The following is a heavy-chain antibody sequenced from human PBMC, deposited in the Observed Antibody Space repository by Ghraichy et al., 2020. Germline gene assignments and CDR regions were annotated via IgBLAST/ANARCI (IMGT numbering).Heavy chain of an antibody. CDR3: ARGPYGDYCHGGCVFGMDV. J-gene: IGHJ6*02. CDR1: GFTFSDYY. V-gene: IGHV3-11*06. CDR2: ISSSSSYT. Sequence: GESLNISCAASGFTFSDYYMSWIRQAPGKGLEWVSYISSSSSYTNYADSVKGRFTISRDNAKNSLYLQMNSLRAEDTAVYYCARGPYGDYCHGGCVFGMDVWGQGTTVTVSS. D-gene: IGHD4-17*01.